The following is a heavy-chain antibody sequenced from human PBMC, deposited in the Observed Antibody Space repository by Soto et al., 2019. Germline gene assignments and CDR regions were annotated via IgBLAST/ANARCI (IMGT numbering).Heavy chain of an antibody. CDR2: VHHSWGS. D-gene: IGHD3-10*01. Sequence: QVQLQESGPGLVKPSETLSLSCTVSGGSISSYYWSWFRQSPGKRMEWIGYVHHSWGSSYNPSLRSRVAISLDTSKSQFSLKVTSVTAIYTAVYDCARLGFGRLHCLVDVWGQGTTVTVSS. CDR1: GGSISSYY. J-gene: IGHJ6*02. CDR3: ARLGFGRLHCLVDV. V-gene: IGHV4-59*08.